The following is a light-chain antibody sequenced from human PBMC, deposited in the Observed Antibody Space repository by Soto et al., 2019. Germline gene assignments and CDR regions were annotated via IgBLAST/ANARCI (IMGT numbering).Light chain of an antibody. CDR2: EVT. Sequence: QSVLTQPPSLSGSPGQSVTISCTGTSSDVGKYDRVSWYQQPPGTAPKLIIYEVTNRPSGVPARFSGSKSGNTASLTISGLQAEDEDDYYCSSYTSTSRYVFGAGTKVTVL. CDR3: SSYTSTSRYV. CDR1: SSDVGKYDR. V-gene: IGLV2-18*02. J-gene: IGLJ1*01.